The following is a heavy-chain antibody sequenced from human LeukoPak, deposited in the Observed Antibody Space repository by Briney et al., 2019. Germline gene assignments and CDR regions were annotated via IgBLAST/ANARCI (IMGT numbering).Heavy chain of an antibody. V-gene: IGHV3-30*18. CDR1: GFTFSTYG. CDR3: AKDRGGTKWELGRGYFDY. Sequence: GRSLRLSCAASGFTFSTYGMHWVRQAPGKGLEWVAVISYDGSNKFYADSVKGRFTISRDNSKNTLYLQMNSLRAEDTAVYYCAKDRGGTKWELGRGYFDYWGQGTLVTVSS. J-gene: IGHJ4*02. D-gene: IGHD1-26*01. CDR2: ISYDGSNK.